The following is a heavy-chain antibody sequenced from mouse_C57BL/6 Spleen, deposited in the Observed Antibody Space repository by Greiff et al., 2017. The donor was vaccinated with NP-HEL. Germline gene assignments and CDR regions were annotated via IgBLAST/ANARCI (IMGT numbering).Heavy chain of an antibody. V-gene: IGHV1-61*01. Sequence: VQLQQPGAELVRPGSSVKLSCKASGYTFTSYWMDWVKQRPGQGLEWIGNIYPSDSETHYNQKFKDKATLTVDKSSSTAYMQLSSLTSEDSAVYYCARVPHYYGSLDYWGQGTTLTVSS. CDR1: GYTFTSYW. CDR2: IYPSDSET. CDR3: ARVPHYYGSLDY. D-gene: IGHD1-1*01. J-gene: IGHJ2*01.